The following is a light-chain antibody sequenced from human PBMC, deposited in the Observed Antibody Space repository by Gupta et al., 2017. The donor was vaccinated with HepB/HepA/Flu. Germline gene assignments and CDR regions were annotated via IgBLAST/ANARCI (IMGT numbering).Light chain of an antibody. CDR3: QQYYSTPPLT. J-gene: IGKJ4*01. V-gene: IGKV4-1*01. CDR2: WES. CDR1: QSVLYSSNNKNY. Sequence: DIVITQSPASLAVSLGERATINCKSRQSVLYSSNNKNYLAGYQQKPGQPPKLLIYWESTQESGVPDRFSGGGSGTDFTLTISSLQAEDVAVYYCQQYYSTPPLTFGGGTKVEIK.